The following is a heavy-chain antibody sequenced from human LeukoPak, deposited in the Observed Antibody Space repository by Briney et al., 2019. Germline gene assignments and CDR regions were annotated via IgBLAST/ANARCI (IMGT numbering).Heavy chain of an antibody. CDR1: GGSVSSGSYY. CDR3: ARGRGGSYRLYYYYGMDV. Sequence: SETLSLTCTVPGGSVSSGSYYWSWIRQPPGKGLEWIGYFYYTGSTNYNPSLKSRVTISVDTSKNQFSLKLSSVTAADTAVYYCARGRGGSYRLYYYYGMDVWGQGTTVTVSS. V-gene: IGHV4-61*01. CDR2: FYYTGST. J-gene: IGHJ6*02. D-gene: IGHD1-26*01.